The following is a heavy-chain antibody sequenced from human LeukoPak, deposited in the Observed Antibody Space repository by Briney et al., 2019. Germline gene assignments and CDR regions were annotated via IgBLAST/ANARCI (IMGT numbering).Heavy chain of an antibody. V-gene: IGHV4-59*01. CDR1: GGSISSYY. CDR2: IYYSGST. Sequence: PSETLSLTSTVSGGSISSYYWSWIRQPPGKGLEWIGYIYYSGSTNYNPSLKSRVTISVDTSKNQFSLKLSSVTAADTAVYYCARSPGEILTGYYQYFDYWGQGTLVTVSS. CDR3: ARSPGEILTGYYQYFDY. J-gene: IGHJ4*02. D-gene: IGHD3-9*01.